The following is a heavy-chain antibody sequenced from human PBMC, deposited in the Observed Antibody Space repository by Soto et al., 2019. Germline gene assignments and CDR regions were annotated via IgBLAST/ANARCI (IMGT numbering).Heavy chain of an antibody. CDR1: GYTFGDYY. Sequence: SVKGSCKASGYTFGDYYIHWLRQAPVQGLEWMGWINPNSGGTNYAQKFQGRVTVTRDTPTSTAYMELSRLTSDDTAVYYCARSLTEGYCTITGCYTRPLYGMDVWGQGTTVTVSS. J-gene: IGHJ6*02. V-gene: IGHV1-2*02. D-gene: IGHD2-2*02. CDR3: ARSLTEGYCTITGCYTRPLYGMDV. CDR2: INPNSGGT.